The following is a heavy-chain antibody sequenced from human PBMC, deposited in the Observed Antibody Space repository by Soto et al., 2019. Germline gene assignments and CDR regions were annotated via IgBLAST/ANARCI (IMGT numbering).Heavy chain of an antibody. J-gene: IGHJ5*02. CDR1: GGSISSYY. CDR2: IYYSGST. CDR3: ARHLYGSGERFDP. V-gene: IGHV4-59*08. Sequence: QVQLQESGPGLVKPSETLSLTCTVSGGSISSYYWSWIRQPPGKGLEWLGYIYYSGSTNYNPSLKSRVTISVATSKNQFSLKLSSVTAADTAVYYCARHLYGSGERFDPWGQGTLVTVSS. D-gene: IGHD3-10*01.